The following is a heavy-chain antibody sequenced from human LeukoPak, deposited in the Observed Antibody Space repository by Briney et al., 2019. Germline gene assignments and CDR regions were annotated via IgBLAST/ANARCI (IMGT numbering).Heavy chain of an antibody. D-gene: IGHD2-2*01. Sequence: SETLSLTCTVSGGSISSHYWSWIRQPPGKGLEWIGYIYYSGSTNYNPSLKSRVTISVDTSKNQFSLKPSSVTAADTAVYYCARGSVTYKGVVPAASDAFDIWGQGTMVTVSS. V-gene: IGHV4-59*11. J-gene: IGHJ3*02. CDR1: GGSISSHY. CDR3: ARGSVTYKGVVPAASDAFDI. CDR2: IYYSGST.